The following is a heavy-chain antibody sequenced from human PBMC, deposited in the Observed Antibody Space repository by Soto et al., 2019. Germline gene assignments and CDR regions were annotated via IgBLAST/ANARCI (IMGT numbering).Heavy chain of an antibody. CDR1: GGSISSYY. V-gene: IGHV4-59*01. CDR3: ARGTQGDY. J-gene: IGHJ4*02. CDR2: VSYSGRN. D-gene: IGHD2-2*01. Sequence: QVQLQESGPGLVKPSETLSLTYPVSGGSISSYYLSWIRQLPGKGLEWIGYVSYSGRNNDNPSLKSRVTISVDTSKNPFSLMLVAVTAADTAVYYCARGTQGDYLGQGNLVNVSS.